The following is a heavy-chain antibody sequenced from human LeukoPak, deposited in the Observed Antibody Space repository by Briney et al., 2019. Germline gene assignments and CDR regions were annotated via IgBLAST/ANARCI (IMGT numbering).Heavy chain of an antibody. Sequence: ASVKVSCKVSGYTLTELSMHWVRQAPGKGLEWMGGFDPEDGETIYAQKFQGRVTMTENTSTDTAYMELSSLRSEDTAVYYCATPYGSGSYYNENYYYYYGMDVWGQGTTVTVSS. V-gene: IGHV1-24*01. CDR1: GYTLTELS. D-gene: IGHD3-10*01. CDR3: ATPYGSGSYYNENYYYYYGMDV. CDR2: FDPEDGET. J-gene: IGHJ6*02.